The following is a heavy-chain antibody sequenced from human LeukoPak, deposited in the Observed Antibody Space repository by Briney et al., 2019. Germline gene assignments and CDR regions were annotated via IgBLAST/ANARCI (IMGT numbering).Heavy chain of an antibody. CDR2: ISGSNGNT. CDR1: GYTFTTYG. J-gene: IGHJ4*02. D-gene: IGHD3-10*01. V-gene: IGHV1-18*04. Sequence: ASVKVSCTTSGYTFTTYGISWVRQAPGQGLEWMGWISGSNGNTKYAQKVQGRVTMTTDTSTTTAYMEVRSLRSDDTAVYYCARDRDRMVQGVTALFDYWGQGTLVTVSS. CDR3: ARDRDRMVQGVTALFDY.